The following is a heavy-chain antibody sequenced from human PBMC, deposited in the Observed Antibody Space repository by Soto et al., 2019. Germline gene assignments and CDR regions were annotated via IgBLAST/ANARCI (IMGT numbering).Heavy chain of an antibody. D-gene: IGHD1-7*01. Sequence: PSETLSLTCTVSGGTISSYYWSWIRQPPGKGLEWIGYIYYSGSTNYNPSLKSRVTISVDTSKNQFSLKLSSVTAADTAVYYCARVTITGTIEFDYWGQGTLVTVSS. J-gene: IGHJ4*02. CDR3: ARVTITGTIEFDY. CDR1: GGTISSYY. CDR2: IYYSGST. V-gene: IGHV4-59*08.